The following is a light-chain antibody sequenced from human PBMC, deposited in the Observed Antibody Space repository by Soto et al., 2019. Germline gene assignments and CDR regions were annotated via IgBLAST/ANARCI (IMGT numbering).Light chain of an antibody. CDR1: QSVNNY. CDR2: DTS. J-gene: IGKJ1*01. V-gene: IGKV3-11*01. Sequence: EIVLTQSPATLPFSPGERATLSCRASQSVNNYLAWYQQKPGQAPRLLIYDTSDRATGIPARFSGSGSGTDFTLTISSLEPEDFAVFYCQQRSIWPWTFGQRTKVDIK. CDR3: QQRSIWPWT.